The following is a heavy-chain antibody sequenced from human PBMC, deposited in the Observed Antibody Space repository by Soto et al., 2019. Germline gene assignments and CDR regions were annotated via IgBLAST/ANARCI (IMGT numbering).Heavy chain of an antibody. J-gene: IGHJ4*02. V-gene: IGHV2-70*01. CDR2: IDWDDDK. CDR3: ARTYTAMVTYPFDY. D-gene: IGHD5-18*01. Sequence: SGPTLVNPAQTLTLTCTFSGFSLSTSGMCVSWIRQPPGKALEWLALIDWDDDKYYSTSLKTRLTISKDTSKNQVVLTMTNMDPVDTATYYCARTYTAMVTYPFDYWGQGTLVTVSS. CDR1: GFSLSTSGMC.